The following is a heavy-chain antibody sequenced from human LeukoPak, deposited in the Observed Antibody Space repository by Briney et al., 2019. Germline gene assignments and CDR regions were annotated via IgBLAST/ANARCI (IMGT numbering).Heavy chain of an antibody. D-gene: IGHD1-1*01. CDR1: GGSFSGYY. Sequence: KSSETLSLTCAVYGGSFSGYYWSWIRQPPGKGLEWIGSIYYSGSTNYNPSLQGRVTISLDTSRNQFSLKLSSVTAADTAVYYCASGDNDPLFDYWGQGTLVTVSS. V-gene: IGHV4-34*09. J-gene: IGHJ4*02. CDR2: IYYSGST. CDR3: ASGDNDPLFDY.